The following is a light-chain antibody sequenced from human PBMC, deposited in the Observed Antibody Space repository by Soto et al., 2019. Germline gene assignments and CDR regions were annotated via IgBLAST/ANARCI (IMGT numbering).Light chain of an antibody. CDR2: NNN. V-gene: IGLV1-44*01. CDR1: TSNVGTNS. J-gene: IGLJ7*01. CDR3: AAWDDSLNGHAV. Sequence: QSVLTQPPSASGTPGQRVTISCSGSTSNVGTNSVIWYQQLPGLAPKLLLYNNNHRPSGVPDRFPGAKTGTSASLAISGLQAEDEADYYRAAWDDSLNGHAVFGGGTQLTVL.